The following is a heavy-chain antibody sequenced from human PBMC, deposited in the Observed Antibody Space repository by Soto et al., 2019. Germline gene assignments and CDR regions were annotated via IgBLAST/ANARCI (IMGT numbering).Heavy chain of an antibody. J-gene: IGHJ4*02. D-gene: IGHD2-15*01. CDR1: GGTFSSYT. CDR3: ASNFGRYCSGGSCYSGF. Sequence: QVQLVQSGAEVKKPGSSVKVSCKASGGTFSSYTISWVRQAPGQGLEWMGRIIPILGIANYAQKFQGGVTITADKSTSTAYMELSSLRSEDTAVYYCASNFGRYCSGGSCYSGFWGQGTLVTVSS. CDR2: IIPILGIA. V-gene: IGHV1-69*02.